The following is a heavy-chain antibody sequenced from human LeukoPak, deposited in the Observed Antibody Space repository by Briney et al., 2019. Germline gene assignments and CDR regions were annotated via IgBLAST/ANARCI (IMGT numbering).Heavy chain of an antibody. CDR1: GGSISSYY. V-gene: IGHV4-59*12. CDR2: IYYSGST. J-gene: IGHJ5*02. CDR3: AREGYYYDSSGYGGLTNGNWFDP. D-gene: IGHD3-22*01. Sequence: SETLSLTCTVSGGSISSYYWSWIRQPPGKGLEWMGYIYYSGSTNYNPSLKSRVTISVDTSKNQFSLKLSSVTAADTAVYYCAREGYYYDSSGYGGLTNGNWFDPWGQGTLVTVSS.